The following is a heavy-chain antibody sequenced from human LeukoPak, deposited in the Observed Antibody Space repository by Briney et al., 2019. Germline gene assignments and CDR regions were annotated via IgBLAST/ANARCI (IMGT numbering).Heavy chain of an antibody. V-gene: IGHV3-23*01. J-gene: IGHJ5*02. CDR2: ISGSGGST. Sequence: GGSLRLSCAASRFTFSSYAMSWVRQAPGKGLEWVSAISGSGGSTYYADSVKGRFTISRDNSKNTLYLQMNSLRAEDTAVYYCAKDPGYCSSTSCYNWFDPWGQGTLVTVST. D-gene: IGHD2-2*01. CDR3: AKDPGYCSSTSCYNWFDP. CDR1: RFTFSSYA.